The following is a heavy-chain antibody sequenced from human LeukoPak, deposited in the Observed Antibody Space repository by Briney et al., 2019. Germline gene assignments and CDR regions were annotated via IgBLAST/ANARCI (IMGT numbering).Heavy chain of an antibody. D-gene: IGHD6-13*01. V-gene: IGHV4-59*08. CDR3: ARQIADATHFDY. CDR1: GVSVNSYS. J-gene: IGHJ4*02. CDR2: IYYSGST. Sequence: SETLSLTCTVSGVSVNSYSWSWIRQPPGKGLEWIGYIYYSGSTIYNPSLKSRVTISVDTSKNQFSLKLSSVTAADTAVYYCARQIADATHFDYWGQGTLVTVSS.